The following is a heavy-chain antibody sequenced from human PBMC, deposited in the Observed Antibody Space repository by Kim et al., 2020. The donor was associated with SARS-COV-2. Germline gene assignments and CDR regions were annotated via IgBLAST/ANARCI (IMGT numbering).Heavy chain of an antibody. V-gene: IGHV3-23*01. Sequence: GGSLRLSCAASEFTFSSYAMSWVRQAPGKGLEWVSAISGSGSSTFYADSVKGWFTISRDNSRNTLYLQMNSLRAEDTAVYYCAKDPFCGDDTCYSNFDHGGQGTLVTLSS. CDR3: AKDPFCGDDTCYSNFDH. D-gene: IGHD2-15*01. J-gene: IGHJ4*02. CDR2: ISGSGSST. CDR1: EFTFSSYA.